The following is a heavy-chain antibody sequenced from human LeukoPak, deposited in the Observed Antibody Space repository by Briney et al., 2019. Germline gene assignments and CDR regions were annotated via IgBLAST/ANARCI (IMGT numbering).Heavy chain of an antibody. CDR2: ISTRGTT. J-gene: IGHJ6*02. CDR1: GFIVSNNY. V-gene: IGHV3-66*01. Sequence: GGSLRLSCAASGFIVSNNYMSWARQAPGKGLEWVSIISTRGTTYYADSVKGRFTISRDNSQNTLYLQINSLRAEDTAVYYCATRGRSGYYYGMDVWGQGTTVTVSS. CDR3: ATRGRSGYYYGMDV. D-gene: IGHD1-26*01.